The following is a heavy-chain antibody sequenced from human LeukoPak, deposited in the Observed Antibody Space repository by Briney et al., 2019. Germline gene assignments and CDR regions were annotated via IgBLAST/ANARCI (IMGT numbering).Heavy chain of an antibody. CDR2: INHSGSS. J-gene: IGHJ6*03. V-gene: IGHV4-34*01. D-gene: IGHD2-21*02. CDR1: GGSFRGFY. CDR3: ARSHCGGDRYSSRWQILYGYYYYYMDV. Sequence: PSETLSLTCAVYGGSFRGFYWTWIRQSPGKGLEWIGEINHSGSSSYNPSLKGRIMISVDMSKNQFSLKVRSVTAADTAVYYCARSHCGGDRYSSRWQILYGYYYYYMDVWGTGTTVTVSS.